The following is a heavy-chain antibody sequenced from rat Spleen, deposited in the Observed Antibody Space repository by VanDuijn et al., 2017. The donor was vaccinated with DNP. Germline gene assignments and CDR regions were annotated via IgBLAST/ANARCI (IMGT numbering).Heavy chain of an antibody. D-gene: IGHD1-5*01. Sequence: EVQLQESGPGLVKPSQSLSLTCSVTGFSITRSYRWNWIRKFPGNKMEWMGYISYSGYTGYNPSLKSRISITRDTSKNQFFLQLNSVTTEDTATYYCARFQVQPPFAYWGQGTLVTVSS. CDR2: ISYSGYT. CDR3: ARFQVQPPFAY. V-gene: IGHV3-1*01. CDR1: GFSITRSY. J-gene: IGHJ3*01.